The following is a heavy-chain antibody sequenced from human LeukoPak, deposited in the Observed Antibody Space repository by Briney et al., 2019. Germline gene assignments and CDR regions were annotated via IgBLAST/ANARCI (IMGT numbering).Heavy chain of an antibody. D-gene: IGHD2-15*01. CDR1: GFTFSDYS. CDR2: ISYDGSIN. Sequence: PGGSLRLSCTASGFTFSDYSMSWVRQAPGAGLEWVAVISYDGSINFYAASVKGRFTISRDNSKNTLYLQMNSLRIDDTALYFCARDRRYCSGGSCYFDYFFDYWGQGTLVTVSS. J-gene: IGHJ4*02. CDR3: ARDRRYCSGGSCYFDYFFDY. V-gene: IGHV3-30*04.